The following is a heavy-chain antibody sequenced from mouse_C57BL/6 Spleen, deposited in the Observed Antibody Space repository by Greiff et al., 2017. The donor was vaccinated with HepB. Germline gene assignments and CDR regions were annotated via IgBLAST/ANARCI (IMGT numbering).Heavy chain of an antibody. V-gene: IGHV1-20*01. Sequence: VQLKESGPELVKPGDSVKISCKASGYSFTGYFMNWVMQSHGKSLEWIGRINPYNGDTFYNQKFKGKATLTVDKSSSTAHMELRSLTSEDSAVYYCAGRSNSPGKRAMDYWGQGTSVTVSS. J-gene: IGHJ4*01. CDR2: INPYNGDT. D-gene: IGHD2-5*01. CDR1: GYSFTGYF. CDR3: AGRSNSPGKRAMDY.